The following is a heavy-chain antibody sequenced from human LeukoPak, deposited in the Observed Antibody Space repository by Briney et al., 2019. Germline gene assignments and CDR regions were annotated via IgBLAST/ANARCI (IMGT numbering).Heavy chain of an antibody. J-gene: IGHJ4*02. V-gene: IGHV3-23*01. CDR3: VRSTYIIGWSN. Sequence: PGGSLRLSCAASGFTFSNYAMTWVRQPQGKGLEWVSSISGTGGSTYYADSVKGRITISRDNSKNTLYLQMNSLRAEDTAVYYCVRSTYIIGWSNWGQGALVTVSS. D-gene: IGHD6-19*01. CDR1: GFTFSNYA. CDR2: ISGTGGST.